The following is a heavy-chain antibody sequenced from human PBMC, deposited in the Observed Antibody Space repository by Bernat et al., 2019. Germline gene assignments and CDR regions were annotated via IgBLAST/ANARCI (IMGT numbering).Heavy chain of an antibody. V-gene: IGHV3-23*04. D-gene: IGHD2-8*01. Sequence: EVQLVQSGGGLVQPGGSLRLSCAASGFTFTNYAMSWVRQTPGMGLEWVRQAPGMGLEWVSGISGSGGGTYYADSVKGRFTISRDNSKNTLYLQMNSLRAEDTAIYYCAKEIAVIGVPYFDSWGQGIPVTVSS. J-gene: IGHJ4*02. CDR1: GFTFTNYA. CDR2: ISGSGGGT. CDR3: AKEIAVIGVPYFDS.